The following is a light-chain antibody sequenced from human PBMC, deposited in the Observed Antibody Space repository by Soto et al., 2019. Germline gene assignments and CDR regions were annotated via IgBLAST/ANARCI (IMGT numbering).Light chain of an antibody. J-gene: IGKJ1*01. V-gene: IGKV1-5*03. Sequence: DIQMTQSPSTLSASVGDRVTITCRASQSISSWLAWYQQKPGKAPKLLIYKASSLESGVPSRFSGSGSGTEFPLTISSLQPDDFAYYYYQQYNSSPWTFGQGTKVEIK. CDR3: QQYNSSPWT. CDR1: QSISSW. CDR2: KAS.